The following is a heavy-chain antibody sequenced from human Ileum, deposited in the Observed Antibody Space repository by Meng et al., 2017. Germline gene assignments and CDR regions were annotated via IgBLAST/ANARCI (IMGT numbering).Heavy chain of an antibody. CDR1: GFIFSSYD. D-gene: IGHD1-1*01. CDR3: ARRTQSTGTALGY. J-gene: IGHJ4*02. Sequence: QVQLVQSGPEVKKPGASVTVSCKASGFIFSSYDINWVRQAPRQGLEWRGWMNPNSGNTGFAQKFQDRITMTRDTSINTAYMELSSLTSEDTAVYYCARRTQSTGTALGYWGQGTLVTVSS. V-gene: IGHV1-8*01. CDR2: MNPNSGNT.